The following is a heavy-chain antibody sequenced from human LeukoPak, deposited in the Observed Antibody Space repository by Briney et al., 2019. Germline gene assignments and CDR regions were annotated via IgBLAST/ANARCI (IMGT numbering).Heavy chain of an antibody. CDR1: GYSFTSYW. Sequence: GESLKISCKGSGYSFTSYWIGWVRQMPGKGLEWMGFIYPGDSDTRYSPSFQGQVTISADKSISTAYLQWSSLKASDTAMYYCARRPSGSGSYYDWFDAWGQGTLVTVSS. D-gene: IGHD3-10*01. CDR3: ARRPSGSGSYYDWFDA. J-gene: IGHJ5*02. V-gene: IGHV5-51*01. CDR2: IYPGDSDT.